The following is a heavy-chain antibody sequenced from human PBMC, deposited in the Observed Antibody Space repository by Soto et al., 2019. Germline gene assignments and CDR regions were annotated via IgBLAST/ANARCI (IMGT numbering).Heavy chain of an antibody. D-gene: IGHD6-13*01. V-gene: IGHV2-70*04. Sequence: SGPTLVNPTQTLTLTCTFSGFSLSTSGMRVSWIRQPPGKALEWLARIDWDDDKFYSTSLKTRLTISKDTSKNQVVLTMTNMDPVDTATYYCARGYSSLYYFDYWGQGTLVTVYS. J-gene: IGHJ4*02. CDR2: IDWDDDK. CDR3: ARGYSSLYYFDY. CDR1: GFSLSTSGMR.